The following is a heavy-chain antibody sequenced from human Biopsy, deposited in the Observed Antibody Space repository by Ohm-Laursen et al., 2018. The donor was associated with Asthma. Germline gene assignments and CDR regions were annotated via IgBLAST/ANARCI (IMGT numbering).Heavy chain of an antibody. J-gene: IGHJ3*02. CDR2: IYSGGGS. CDR3: ARAYGGSFFSCSFDI. V-gene: IGHV3-53*01. CDR1: GFTFSTNG. Sequence: SLRLSCAASGFTFSTNGMSWVRQAPGKGLEWVSVIYSGGGSDYADSVQGRVTISTDNSKNTLYFQMNSLRAEDTAVYYCARAYGGSFFSCSFDIWGQGTMVTVSS. D-gene: IGHD4-23*01.